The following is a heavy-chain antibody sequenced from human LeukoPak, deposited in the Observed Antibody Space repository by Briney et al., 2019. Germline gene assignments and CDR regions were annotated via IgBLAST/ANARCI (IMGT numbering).Heavy chain of an antibody. CDR2: ISWNSGSI. J-gene: IGHJ6*02. CDR1: GFTFGDYA. D-gene: IGHD2-2*01. V-gene: IGHV3-9*01. Sequence: GGSLRLSCAASGFTFGDYAMHWVRQAPGKGLEWVSGISWNSGSIGYADSVKGRFTISRDNAKSSLYLQMNSLRAEDTALYYCAKDMSPIVVVPAAPKGYYYYGMDVWGQGTTVTVSS. CDR3: AKDMSPIVVVPAAPKGYYYYGMDV.